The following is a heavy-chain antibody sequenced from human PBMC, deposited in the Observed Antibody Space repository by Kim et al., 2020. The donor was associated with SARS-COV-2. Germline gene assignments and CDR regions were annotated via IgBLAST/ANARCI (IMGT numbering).Heavy chain of an antibody. J-gene: IGHJ4*02. Sequence: QGFTGRFVFALDTSVSTAYLQISSLKAEDTAVYYCAREGGGSGSSDFDYWGQGTLVTVSS. CDR3: AREGGGSGSSDFDY. V-gene: IGHV7-4-1*02. D-gene: IGHD3-10*01.